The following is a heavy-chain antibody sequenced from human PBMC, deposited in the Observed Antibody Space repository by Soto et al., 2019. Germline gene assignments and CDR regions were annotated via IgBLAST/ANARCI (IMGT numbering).Heavy chain of an antibody. CDR2: TYYRSKWYN. Sequence: SQSLSLTCAISGDSVSSNSAAWNWIRQSPSRGLEWLGRTYYRSKWYNDYAVSVKSRITINPGTSKNQFSLQLNSVTPEDTAVYYCARVLHMRAVAGIYYYYYLDIWGKGTTVTVSS. V-gene: IGHV6-1*01. D-gene: IGHD6-19*01. J-gene: IGHJ6*03. CDR3: ARVLHMRAVAGIYYYYYLDI. CDR1: GDSVSSNSAA.